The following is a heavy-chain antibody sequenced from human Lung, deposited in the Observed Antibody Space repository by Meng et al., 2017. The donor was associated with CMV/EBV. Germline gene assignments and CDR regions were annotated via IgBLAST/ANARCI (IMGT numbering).Heavy chain of an antibody. V-gene: IGHV1-69*10. CDR3: ARGRGNQPLFDF. CDR1: GGSFSTYT. J-gene: IGHJ4*02. CDR2: LIPVLNKA. Sequence: QVQLVQSGAEGKQPGSSVKVACKTSGGSFSTYTFSWVRQAPGQGLEWMGGLIPVLNKAKSAPRFQDRVTFTADETTTTAYMELSSLTFEGTAVYFCARGRGNQPLFDFWGQGTLVTVSS. D-gene: IGHD2/OR15-2a*01.